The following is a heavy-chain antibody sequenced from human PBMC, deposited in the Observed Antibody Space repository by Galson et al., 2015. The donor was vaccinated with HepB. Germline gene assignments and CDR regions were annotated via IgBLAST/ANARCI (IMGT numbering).Heavy chain of an antibody. CDR2: ISSSSSYI. Sequence: SLRLSCAASGFTFSSYSMNWVRQAPGKGLEWVSSISSSSSYIYYADSVKGRFTISRDNAKNSLYLQMNSLRAEDTAVYYCARDSGYCGGDCYSDYWGQGTLVTVSS. CDR3: ARDSGYCGGDCYSDY. J-gene: IGHJ4*02. D-gene: IGHD2-21*02. V-gene: IGHV3-21*01. CDR1: GFTFSSYS.